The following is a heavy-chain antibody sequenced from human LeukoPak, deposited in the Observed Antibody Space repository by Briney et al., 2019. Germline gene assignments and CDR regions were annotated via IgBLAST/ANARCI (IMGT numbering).Heavy chain of an antibody. J-gene: IGHJ4*02. CDR3: ARDNRRIQDY. CDR2: ISGYNGNT. V-gene: IGHV1-18*01. Sequence: GASVKVSCKASGYTFTRFGISWVRQAPGQGLEWMGWISGYNGNTNYAQKFQGRVTMTTDTSTSTAYMELRSLTSDDTAVYYCARDNRRIQDYWGQGTLATVSS. CDR1: GYTFTRFG.